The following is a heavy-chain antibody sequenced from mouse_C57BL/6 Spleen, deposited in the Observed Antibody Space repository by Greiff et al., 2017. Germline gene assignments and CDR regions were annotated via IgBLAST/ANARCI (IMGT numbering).Heavy chain of an antibody. Sequence: VQLQQPGAELVRPGTSVKLSCKASGYTFTSYWMHWVKQRPGQGLEWIGVIDPSDSYTNYNQKFKGKATLTVDTSSSTAYMQLSSLTSEDSAVYYCARWDEYVLYAMDYWGQGTSVTVSS. CDR1: GYTFTSYW. CDR3: ARWDEYVLYAMDY. CDR2: IDPSDSYT. V-gene: IGHV1-59*01. J-gene: IGHJ4*01. D-gene: IGHD5-1*01.